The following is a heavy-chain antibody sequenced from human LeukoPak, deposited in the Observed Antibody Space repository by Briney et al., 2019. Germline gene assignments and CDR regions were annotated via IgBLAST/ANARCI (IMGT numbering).Heavy chain of an antibody. V-gene: IGHV4-30-4*08. Sequence: SQTLSLTCTVSGGSISSGDYYWSWIRQPPGKGLEWIGSIYFSGSTYYNPSLKSRVTISVDTSKNQFSLKLSSVTAADTAVYYCARDPTYDFWSGYYPAGAFDIWGQGTMVTVSS. D-gene: IGHD3-3*01. J-gene: IGHJ3*02. CDR3: ARDPTYDFWSGYYPAGAFDI. CDR2: IYFSGST. CDR1: GGSISSGDYY.